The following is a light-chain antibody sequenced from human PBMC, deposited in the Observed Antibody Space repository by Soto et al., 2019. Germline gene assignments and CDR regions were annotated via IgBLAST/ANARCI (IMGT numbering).Light chain of an antibody. CDR3: LQSLSKWT. J-gene: IGKJ1*01. V-gene: IGKV1-39*01. Sequence: DIQMTQSPSSLSASVGDRVTITCRAKESVSSYVNWYQQKPGKAPKLLIYAASSLQSGVPARFIGSGSVTAFTLTISSMQHEDFAPYFCLQSLSKWTFGQGTNVEIK. CDR1: ESVSSY. CDR2: AAS.